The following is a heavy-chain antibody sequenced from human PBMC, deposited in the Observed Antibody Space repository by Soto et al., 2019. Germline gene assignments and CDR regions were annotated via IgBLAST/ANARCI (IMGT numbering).Heavy chain of an antibody. CDR2: VYYSGDT. D-gene: IGHD2-2*01. V-gene: IGHV4-61*01. Sequence: PSETLSLTCTVSGGSVSSGNYYWSWIRQPPGKGLEWIGYVYYSGDTDYSPSLKSRVTMSLDTSKNQFSLQLSSVTAADTAVYYCAREGYCSSTTCYAGGGADYWGQGTLVTVSS. J-gene: IGHJ4*02. CDR3: AREGYCSSTTCYAGGGADY. CDR1: GGSVSSGNYY.